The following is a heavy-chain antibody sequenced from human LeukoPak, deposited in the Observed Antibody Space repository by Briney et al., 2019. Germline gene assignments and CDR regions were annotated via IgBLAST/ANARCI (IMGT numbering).Heavy chain of an antibody. D-gene: IGHD4-17*01. CDR1: GFTFSSYA. CDR3: AKRPRSTVTTKGDAFDI. J-gene: IGHJ3*02. V-gene: IGHV3-23*01. CDR2: ISGSAGTT. Sequence: AGGSLRLSCAASGFTFSSYAMTWVRQAPGKGLEWVSAISGSAGTTYHADSVKGRFTISRDNSKNTLYLQMNSLRAEDTSVYYCAKRPRSTVTTKGDAFDIWGQGTMVTVSS.